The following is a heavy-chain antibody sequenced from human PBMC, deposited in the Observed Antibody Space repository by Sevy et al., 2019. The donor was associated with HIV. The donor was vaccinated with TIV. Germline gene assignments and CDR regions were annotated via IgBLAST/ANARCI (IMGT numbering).Heavy chain of an antibody. D-gene: IGHD2-8*01. CDR2: LSFGCNEI. CDR3: AREGCTKPHDY. CDR1: GFTFSKYS. Sequence: GESLKISCAASGFTFSKYSMSWVRQPPGKGLEWVSTLSFGCNEINYADSVKGRFTISRDNSKSSVYPQMNNLRPEDTAVYYCAREGCTKPHDYWGQGTLVTVSS. J-gene: IGHJ4*02. V-gene: IGHV3-23*01.